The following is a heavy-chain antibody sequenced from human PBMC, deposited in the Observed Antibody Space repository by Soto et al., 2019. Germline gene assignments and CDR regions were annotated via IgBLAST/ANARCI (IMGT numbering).Heavy chain of an antibody. Sequence: PSETLSLTCAVYGGSFSGYYWSWIRQPPGKGLEWIGEINHSGSTNYNPSLKSRVTISVDTSKNQYSLKLSSVTAADTAVYYFSSSPYCSGGSCFGGGTAWFDPWGQGTLVTVSS. CDR2: INHSGST. V-gene: IGHV4-34*01. CDR1: GGSFSGYY. J-gene: IGHJ5*02. CDR3: SSSPYCSGGSCFGGGTAWFDP. D-gene: IGHD2-15*01.